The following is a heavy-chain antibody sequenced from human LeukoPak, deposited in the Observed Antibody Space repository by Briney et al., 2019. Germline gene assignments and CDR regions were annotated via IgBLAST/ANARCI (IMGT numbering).Heavy chain of an antibody. D-gene: IGHD3-22*01. V-gene: IGHV3-30*02. CDR2: IRYDGSNK. CDR3: AEDLGDYYDSSGYIADY. Sequence: GGSLRLSCAASGFTFSSYGMHWVRQAPGKGLEWVAFIRYDGSNKYYADSVKGRFTISRDNSKNTLYLQMNSLRAEDTAVYYCAEDLGDYYDSSGYIADYWGQGTLVTVSS. CDR1: GFTFSSYG. J-gene: IGHJ4*02.